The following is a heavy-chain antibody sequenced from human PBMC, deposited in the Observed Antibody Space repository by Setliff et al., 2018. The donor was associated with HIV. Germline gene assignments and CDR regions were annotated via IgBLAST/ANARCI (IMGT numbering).Heavy chain of an antibody. CDR3: ARDFHVLGYCSADSCPYDASDV. CDR1: GGTFSAYA. CDR2: IISILGTP. V-gene: IGHV1-69*04. D-gene: IGHD2-15*01. J-gene: IGHJ3*01. Sequence: RASVKVSCKASGGTFSAYAVNWVRQAPGQGLEWMGRIISILGTPNYSHKFQGRVTITADKSTTTTYMELSSLRSDDTAIYYCARDFHVLGYCSADSCPYDASDVWGQGTMVTVSS.